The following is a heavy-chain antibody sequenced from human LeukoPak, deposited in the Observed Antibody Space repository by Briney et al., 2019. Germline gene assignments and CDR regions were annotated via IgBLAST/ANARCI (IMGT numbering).Heavy chain of an antibody. Sequence: GGSLRLSCAATGFTFSSYWMYWVRQAPGKGLVWVSRINSDGSSTSHASSVKGRFTISRDNAKNTLYLQMNSLRAEDTAVYYCAREGGYSHAFDYWGQGTLVTVSS. CDR1: GFTFSSYW. D-gene: IGHD3-22*01. CDR3: AREGGYSHAFDY. CDR2: INSDGSST. V-gene: IGHV3-74*01. J-gene: IGHJ4*02.